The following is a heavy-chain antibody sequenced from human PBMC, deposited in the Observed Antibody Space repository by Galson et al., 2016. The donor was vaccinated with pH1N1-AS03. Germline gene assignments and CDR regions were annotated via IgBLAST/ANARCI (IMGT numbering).Heavy chain of an antibody. CDR1: GFTFSDFD. CDR2: IGSAGDT. J-gene: IGHJ6*02. V-gene: IGHV3-13*01. Sequence: SLRPSCAASGFTFSDFDMHWVRQVSRKGLEWVSGIGSAGDTYYAASVKCRFTISRENAKNSLYLQMSSVTAGDTAVYYCARDPHGLDVWGQGTAVTVSS. CDR3: ARDPHGLDV.